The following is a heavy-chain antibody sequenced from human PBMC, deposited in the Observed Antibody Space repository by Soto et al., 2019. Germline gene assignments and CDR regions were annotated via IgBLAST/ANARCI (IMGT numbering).Heavy chain of an antibody. CDR2: ISGSSDII. CDR1: GFTFSTYD. CDR3: ARRLIGGGRTLDY. Sequence: GGSLRLSCVASGFTFSTYDMNWVRQAPGKGLEWVSVISGSSDIIFYADSVKGRFTISRDNSKNTLFLQMNSLRAEDAAVYYCARRLIGGGRTLDYWGQGTLVTVSS. D-gene: IGHD2-15*01. J-gene: IGHJ4*02. V-gene: IGHV3-23*01.